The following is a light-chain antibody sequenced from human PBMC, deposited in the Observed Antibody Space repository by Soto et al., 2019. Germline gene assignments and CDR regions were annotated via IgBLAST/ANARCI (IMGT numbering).Light chain of an antibody. J-gene: IGKJ5*01. V-gene: IGKV3-11*01. CDR1: QSVYSY. Sequence: EIVLTQSPATLSLSPGERATLSCRASQSVYSYLAWYQQKPGQAPRLLIYDASNRATGIPARFRGSGSGTDFTLTISSLEPEDFAVYYCQQRSNWPITFGQGTRLE. CDR2: DAS. CDR3: QQRSNWPIT.